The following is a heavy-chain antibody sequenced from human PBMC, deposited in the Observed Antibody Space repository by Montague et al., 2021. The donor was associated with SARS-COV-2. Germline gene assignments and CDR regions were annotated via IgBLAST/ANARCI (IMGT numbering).Heavy chain of an antibody. CDR2: MNPNSGNT. CDR3: ARASLVRGVIITRVRYSYYMDV. Sequence: SVKVSCKASGYTFSSYDINWVRQAAGQGLEWMGWMNPNSGNTGYAQKLQGRVTMTRDTSMNTAYMELSSLRSEDTAVYYCARASLVRGVIITRVRYSYYMDVWGNGTTVTVS. V-gene: IGHV1-8*01. D-gene: IGHD3-10*01. J-gene: IGHJ6*03. CDR1: GYTFSSYD.